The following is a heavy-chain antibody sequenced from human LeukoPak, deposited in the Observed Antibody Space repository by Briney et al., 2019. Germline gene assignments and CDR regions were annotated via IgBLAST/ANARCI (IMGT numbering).Heavy chain of an antibody. CDR3: ARDPIITPYSDY. Sequence: SVKVSCKASGGTFSSYAISWVRQAPGQGLEWMGRIIPIFGIANYAQKFQGRVTITADKSTSTAYMELSSLRSEDTAVYYCARDPIITPYSDYWGQGTLVTVSS. D-gene: IGHD1-14*01. CDR1: GGTFSSYA. J-gene: IGHJ4*02. V-gene: IGHV1-69*04. CDR2: IIPIFGIA.